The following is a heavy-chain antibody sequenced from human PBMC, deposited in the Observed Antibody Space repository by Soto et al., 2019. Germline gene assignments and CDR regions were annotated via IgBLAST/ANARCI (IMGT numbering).Heavy chain of an antibody. CDR1: SGSISSSNW. Sequence: SETLSLTCAVSSGSISSSNWWSWVRQPPGKGLEWIGEISHNGSTNYNPSLKRRVTISVDKSKNQFSLKLSSVTAADTAVYYCARAFGYSGSHYYYYYMDVWGKGTPVTVSS. CDR3: ARAFGYSGSHYYYYYMDV. V-gene: IGHV4-4*02. D-gene: IGHD1-26*01. J-gene: IGHJ6*03. CDR2: ISHNGST.